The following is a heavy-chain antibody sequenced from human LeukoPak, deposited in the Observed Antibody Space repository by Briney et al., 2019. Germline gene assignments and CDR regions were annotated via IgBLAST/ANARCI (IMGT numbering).Heavy chain of an antibody. CDR2: IIPIFGTA. Sequence: WASVKVSCKASGGTFSSYAISWVRQAPGQGLGWMGGIIPIFGTANYAQKFQGRVTITADESTSTAYMELSSLRSEDTAVYYCARDSHYYDSSGSVFDYWGQGTLVTVSS. J-gene: IGHJ4*02. V-gene: IGHV1-69*13. CDR1: GGTFSSYA. CDR3: ARDSHYYDSSGSVFDY. D-gene: IGHD3-22*01.